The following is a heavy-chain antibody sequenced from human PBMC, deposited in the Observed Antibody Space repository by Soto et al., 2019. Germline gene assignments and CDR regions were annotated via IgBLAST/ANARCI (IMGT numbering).Heavy chain of an antibody. V-gene: IGHV3-73*01. CDR1: GFTFSGSA. CDR2: IRSKANSYAT. Sequence: GGSLRLSCAASGFTFSGSAMHWVRQASGKGLEWVGRIRSKANSYATAYAASVKGRFTISRDDSKNTAYLQMNSLKTEDTAVYYCTTALVSDYYYYYGMDVWGQGTTVTVSS. J-gene: IGHJ6*02. D-gene: IGHD2-21*01. CDR3: TTALVSDYYYYYGMDV.